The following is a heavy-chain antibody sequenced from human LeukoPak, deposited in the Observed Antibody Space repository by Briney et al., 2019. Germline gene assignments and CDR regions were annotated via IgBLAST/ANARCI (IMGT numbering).Heavy chain of an antibody. CDR1: GFTSNTYS. Sequence: GGSLPVSCAASGFTSNTYSMNRVRQAPGKGLEWVSSISSSSTYIYYADSVKGRFTISRDNAKNSLYLQMNSLRAEDTAVYYCACSGIAPPDYWGQGALV. V-gene: IGHV3-21*01. J-gene: IGHJ4*02. CDR2: ISSSSTYI. D-gene: IGHD6-13*01. CDR3: ACSGIAPPDY.